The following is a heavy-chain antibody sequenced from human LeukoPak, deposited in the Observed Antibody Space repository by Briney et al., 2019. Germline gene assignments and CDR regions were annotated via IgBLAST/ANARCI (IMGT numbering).Heavy chain of an antibody. V-gene: IGHV3-15*01. J-gene: IGHJ4*02. D-gene: IGHD7-27*01. Sequence: PGGSLRLSCAASGFTFNSYAMNWVRQAPGKGLEWVGRIKSKTDGGTTDYAAPVKGRFTISRDDSRHTLYLQVNSLKTEDTAVYYCTTGNWGSFSYWGQGTLVTVSS. CDR2: IKSKTDGGTT. CDR1: GFTFNSYA. CDR3: TTGNWGSFSY.